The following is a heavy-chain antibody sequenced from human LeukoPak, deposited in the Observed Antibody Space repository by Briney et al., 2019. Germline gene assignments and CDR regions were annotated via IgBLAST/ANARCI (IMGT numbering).Heavy chain of an antibody. Sequence: GGSLRLSCAASAFTFSSHPVGWVRRAPGKGLEWVSSICSSIGCTYYADSVRGRFAISRDDSKNTLYLQMNSLRAEDTAVYYCARSPADYSNYYFDYWGQGTLVTVSS. CDR3: ARSPADYSNYYFDY. J-gene: IGHJ4*02. CDR1: AFTFSSHP. V-gene: IGHV3-23*01. D-gene: IGHD4-11*01. CDR2: ICSSIGCT.